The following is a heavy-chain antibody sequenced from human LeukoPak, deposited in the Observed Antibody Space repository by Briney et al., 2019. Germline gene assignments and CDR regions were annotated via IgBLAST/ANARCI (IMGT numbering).Heavy chain of an antibody. CDR3: AKEELRYFEWLLGPVGYMDV. CDR1: GFTFSSHG. Sequence: GGSLRLSCAASGFTFSSHGMNWVRQAPGKGLEWVSGISPSGGITYYTDSVKGRFTISRDNSKNTVSLQMNSLRGEDTAVYYCAKEELRYFEWLLGPVGYMDVWGKGTTVTISS. CDR2: ISPSGGIT. V-gene: IGHV3-23*01. D-gene: IGHD3-9*01. J-gene: IGHJ6*03.